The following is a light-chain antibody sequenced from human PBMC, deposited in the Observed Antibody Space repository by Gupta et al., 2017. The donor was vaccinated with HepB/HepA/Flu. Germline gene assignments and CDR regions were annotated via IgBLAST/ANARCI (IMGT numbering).Light chain of an antibody. J-gene: IGLJ3*02. Sequence: QSVLTQPPSTSGTPWQRVTISCSGSSSNIGSNTVNWYQQLPGTAPKLVIYNNNQWPSGVPDRFSGSKSGTSASLAISGLQSEDEADYYCAAWDDSLNGWVFGGGTKLTVL. CDR1: SSNIGSNT. CDR3: AAWDDSLNGWV. V-gene: IGLV1-44*01. CDR2: NNN.